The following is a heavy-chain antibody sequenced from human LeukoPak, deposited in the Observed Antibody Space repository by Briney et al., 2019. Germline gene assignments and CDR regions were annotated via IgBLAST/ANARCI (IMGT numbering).Heavy chain of an antibody. V-gene: IGHV3-53*01. CDR3: ARGSWGSGWYGLFDY. CDR1: GFTVSSNY. J-gene: IGHJ4*02. D-gene: IGHD6-19*01. CDR2: IYSGGST. Sequence: GGSLRLSCAASGFTVSSNYMSWVRQAPGKGLEWVSVIYSGGSTYYADSVKGRFTISRDNSKNTLYLQMNSLRAEDTAVYYCARGSWGSGWYGLFDYWGQGTLVTVSS.